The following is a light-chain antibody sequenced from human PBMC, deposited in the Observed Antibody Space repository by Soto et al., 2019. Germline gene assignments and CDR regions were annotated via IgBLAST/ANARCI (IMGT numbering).Light chain of an antibody. J-gene: IGKJ3*01. CDR1: QSVSSY. CDR3: QQRSNWPG. V-gene: IGKV3-11*01. Sequence: EIVMTQSPATLSVSPGERATLSCRASQSVSSYLAWYQQKPGQAPRLLIYDASNRATGIPARFSGSGSGTDFTLTTSSLEPEDFAVYYCQQRSNWPGFGPGTKVDIK. CDR2: DAS.